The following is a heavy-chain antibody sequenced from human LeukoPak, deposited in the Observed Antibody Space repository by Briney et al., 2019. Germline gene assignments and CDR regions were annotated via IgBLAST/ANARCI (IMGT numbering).Heavy chain of an antibody. Sequence: GASVKVSCKTSGYTFSTYDINWLRQAAGQGLEWMGLMNPNSANTGFAQKFQGRAAITRDTSTATAYLELSSLTSEDRAVYYCARAIRYQLLSDYWGQGTLVTVSS. J-gene: IGHJ4*02. CDR1: GYTFSTYD. D-gene: IGHD2-2*01. V-gene: IGHV1-8*02. CDR3: ARAIRYQLLSDY. CDR2: MNPNSANT.